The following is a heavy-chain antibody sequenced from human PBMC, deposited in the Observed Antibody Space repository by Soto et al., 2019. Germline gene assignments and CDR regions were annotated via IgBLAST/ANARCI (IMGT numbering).Heavy chain of an antibody. CDR1: GFAFSRFW. D-gene: IGHD4-17*01. Sequence: GGSLRLSCAASGFAFSRFWMAWVRQAPGKGLEWVATIKEDGSQKYYVDSVKGRFTISRDNTNNSLYLQMSSLRDGDSAVYYFAGDARLPLNWFDPWGQGTLVTVSS. J-gene: IGHJ5*02. CDR3: AGDARLPLNWFDP. CDR2: IKEDGSQK. V-gene: IGHV3-7*01.